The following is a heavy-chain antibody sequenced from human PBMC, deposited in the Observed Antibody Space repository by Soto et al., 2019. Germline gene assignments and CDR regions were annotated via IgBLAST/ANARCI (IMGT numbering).Heavy chain of an antibody. J-gene: IGHJ4*02. CDR1: EFTFSGNA. Sequence: GGSLGLSCAASEFTFSGNARTGVRRAPGKGREGVSAISGSGGSTYYADSVKGRFTIPRDNSKNTLYLQMNSLRAEDTAVYYCAKETPEVDHYYDSSGYYYPCFDYWGQGTLVTVSS. V-gene: IGHV3-23*01. CDR2: ISGSGGST. D-gene: IGHD3-22*01. CDR3: AKETPEVDHYYDSSGYYYPCFDY.